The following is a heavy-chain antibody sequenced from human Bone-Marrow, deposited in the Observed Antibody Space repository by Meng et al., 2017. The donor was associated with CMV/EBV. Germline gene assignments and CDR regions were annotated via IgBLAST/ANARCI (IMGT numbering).Heavy chain of an antibody. CDR2: IYYSGST. CDR3: ARGSGNYDPHYYYGMDV. CDR1: GGSISSSSYY. V-gene: IGHV4-39*07. Sequence: GSLRLSCTVSGGSISSSSYYWGWIRQPPGKGLEWIGSIYYSGSTYYNPSLKSRVTISVDTSKNQFSLKLSSVTAADTAVYYCARGSGNYDPHYYYGMDVWGQGTTVTVS. J-gene: IGHJ6*02. D-gene: IGHD1-7*01.